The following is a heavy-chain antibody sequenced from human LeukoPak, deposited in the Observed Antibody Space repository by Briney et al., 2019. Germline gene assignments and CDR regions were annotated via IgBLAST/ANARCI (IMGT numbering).Heavy chain of an antibody. D-gene: IGHD5-24*01. Sequence: GGSLRLSCAASGVTFSSYAMSWVRQAPGKGLEWVSSISGSGGSTYYADSVKGRFTISRDNSKNTLYLQMNSLRAEDTAVYYCAKDRDGYNLIDFDYWGQGTLVTVSS. CDR2: ISGSGGST. V-gene: IGHV3-23*01. CDR1: GVTFSSYA. J-gene: IGHJ4*02. CDR3: AKDRDGYNLIDFDY.